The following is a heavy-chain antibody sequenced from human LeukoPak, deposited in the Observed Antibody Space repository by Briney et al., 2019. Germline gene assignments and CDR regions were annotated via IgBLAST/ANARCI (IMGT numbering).Heavy chain of an antibody. V-gene: IGHV3-30*18. J-gene: IGHJ4*02. D-gene: IGHD6-19*01. CDR2: ISYDGSNK. CDR3: AKVTSSGWYSLDY. Sequence: PGGSLRLSWAASGFTFNSYFMHWVRQAPGKGLKWVAVISYDGSNKYYGDSVKGRFTISRDNSENTLYLQMNSLRAEDTAVYYCAKVTSSGWYSLDYWGQGTVVTVSS. CDR1: GFTFNSYF.